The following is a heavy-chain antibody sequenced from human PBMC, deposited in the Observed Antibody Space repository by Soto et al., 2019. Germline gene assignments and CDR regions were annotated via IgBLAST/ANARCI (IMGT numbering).Heavy chain of an antibody. Sequence: QVQLVQSGAEVKKPGASVKVSCKASGYTFTGYYMHWVRQAPGQGLEWMGWINPNSGGTSYAQKFQGWVTMTRDTSISTAYMELSRLRSDDTAVYYCAREVSSSWHNWFDPWGEGTLVTVSS. V-gene: IGHV1-2*04. CDR3: AREVSSSWHNWFDP. CDR2: INPNSGGT. J-gene: IGHJ5*02. D-gene: IGHD6-13*01. CDR1: GYTFTGYY.